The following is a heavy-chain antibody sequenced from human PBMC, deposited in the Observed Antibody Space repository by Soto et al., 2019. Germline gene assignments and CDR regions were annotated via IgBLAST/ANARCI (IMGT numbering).Heavy chain of an antibody. V-gene: IGHV3-23*01. J-gene: IGHJ4*02. CDR2: ISGSGGST. Sequence: GGSLRLSCAASGFTFSSYAMSWVRQAPGKGLEWVSAISGSGGSTYYADSVKGRFTISRDNSKNTLYLQMNSLRAEDTAVYYCAKDEGGGTRATFSNYFDYWGQGTLVTVS. CDR1: GFTFSSYA. CDR3: AKDEGGGTRATFSNYFDY. D-gene: IGHD5-12*01.